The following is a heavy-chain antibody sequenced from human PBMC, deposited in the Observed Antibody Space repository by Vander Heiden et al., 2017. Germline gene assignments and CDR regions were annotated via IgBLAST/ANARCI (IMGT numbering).Heavy chain of an antibody. Sequence: WMGIINPSGGSKATQGLEWMGIVTMTRDTSTSTVYMELSSLRSEDTAVYYCARGKSLSIAARLGWFDPWGQGTLVTVSS. CDR2: INPSGGS. CDR3: ARGKSLSIAARLGWFDP. J-gene: IGHJ5*02. D-gene: IGHD6-6*01. V-gene: IGHV1-46*04.